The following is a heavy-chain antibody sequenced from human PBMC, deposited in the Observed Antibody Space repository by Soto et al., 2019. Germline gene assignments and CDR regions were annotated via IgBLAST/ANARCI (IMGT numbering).Heavy chain of an antibody. Sequence: PSQTLSLTCPISGDSVSSNSAAWNWIRQSPSRGLEWLVRTYYRSKWYNDYAVSVKSRITINPDTSKNQFSLQLNSVTPEDTAVYYCARDLGFTMVRGVIIDYYYYGMDV. V-gene: IGHV6-1*01. CDR3: ARDLGFTMVRGVIIDYYYYGMDV. D-gene: IGHD3-10*01. CDR2: TYYRSKWYN. CDR1: GDSVSSNSAA. J-gene: IGHJ6*01.